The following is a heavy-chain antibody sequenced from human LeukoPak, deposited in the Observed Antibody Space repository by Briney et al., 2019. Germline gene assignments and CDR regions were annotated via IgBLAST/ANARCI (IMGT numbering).Heavy chain of an antibody. CDR3: ARIAVAGNFDY. CDR2: INPSGGST. J-gene: IGHJ4*02. CDR1: GYTFTGYY. D-gene: IGHD6-19*01. Sequence: ASVKVSCKASGYTFTGYYMHWVRQAPGQGLEWMGIINPSGGSTSYAQKFQGRVTMTRDMSTSTVYMELSSLRSEDTAVYYCARIAVAGNFDYWGQGTLVTVSS. V-gene: IGHV1-46*01.